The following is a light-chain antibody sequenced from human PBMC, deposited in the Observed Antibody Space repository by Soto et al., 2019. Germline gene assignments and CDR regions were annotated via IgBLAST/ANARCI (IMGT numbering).Light chain of an antibody. V-gene: IGKV3-15*01. J-gene: IGKJ5*01. CDR1: QSGSDSY. CDR3: QQYNNWPPIT. Sequence: EIVMTQSPATLSVSPGERATLSCRASQSGSDSYLAWYQQKPGQPPRLLIYGASTRATGIPARFSGSGSGTEFTLTISSLQSEDFAVYYCQQYNNWPPITFGQGTRLEN. CDR2: GAS.